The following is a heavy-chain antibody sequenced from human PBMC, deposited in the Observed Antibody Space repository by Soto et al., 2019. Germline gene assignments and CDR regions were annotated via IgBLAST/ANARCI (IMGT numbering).Heavy chain of an antibody. V-gene: IGHV4-59*08. CDR3: ARQPGYYDILTGYSTYYFDY. D-gene: IGHD3-9*01. J-gene: IGHJ4*02. CDR1: GGSISSYY. Sequence: QVQLQESGPGLVKPSETLSLTCTVSGGSISSYYWNWIRQPPGKGLEWIGYIYYRGNTNYNPSLKSPATISLDTPTNQCSLKLRSVTAADTAVYYCARQPGYYDILTGYSTYYFDYWGQGTLVTVSS. CDR2: IYYRGNT.